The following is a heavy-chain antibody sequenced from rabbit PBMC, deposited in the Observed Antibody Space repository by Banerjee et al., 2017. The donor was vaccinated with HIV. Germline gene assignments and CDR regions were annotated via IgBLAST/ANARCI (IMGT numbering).Heavy chain of an antibody. CDR1: GFDFSSYY. V-gene: IGHV1S7*01. CDR3: AREGYYTYGYAGYFGL. J-gene: IGHJ4*01. D-gene: IGHD6-1*01. Sequence: QLKETGGGLVQPGGSLTLSCKASGFDFSSYYMSWVRQAPGKGLEWIGIIYAGKGSTDYASWVNGRFTISSDNAQNTVDLQMNSLTAADTATYFCAREGYYTYGYAGYFGLWGPGTLVTVS. CDR2: IYAGKGST.